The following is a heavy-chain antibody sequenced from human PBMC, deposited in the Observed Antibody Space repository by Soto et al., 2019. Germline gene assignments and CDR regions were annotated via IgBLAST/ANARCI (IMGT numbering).Heavy chain of an antibody. CDR3: AKDLYGSETYTYYCGMEV. CDR2: ISYDGSNR. CDR1: GFTFSRFG. D-gene: IGHD3-10*01. J-gene: IGHJ6*04. V-gene: IGHV3-30*18. Sequence: SLRLSCAASGFTFSRFGMHCVRQAPGKGLEWVAVISYDGSNRFYADSVKGRFTISRDNSKNTLYLQMNSLRPEDTAVYYCAKDLYGSETYTYYCGMEVWGEGTKVTVSS.